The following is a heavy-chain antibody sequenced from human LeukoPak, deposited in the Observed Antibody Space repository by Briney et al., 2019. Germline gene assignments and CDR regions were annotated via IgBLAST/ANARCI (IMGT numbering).Heavy chain of an antibody. CDR3: ARPPYYYGSGSYYNGHAFDI. J-gene: IGHJ3*02. V-gene: IGHV3-30-3*01. CDR1: GFTFSSYA. CDR2: ISYDGSNK. Sequence: PGGSLRLSCAASGFTFSSYAMHWVRQAPGKGLEWVAVISYDGSNKYYADSVKGRFTISRDNSKNTLYLQMNSLRAEDTAVYYCARPPYYYGSGSYYNGHAFDIWGQGTMVTVSS. D-gene: IGHD3-10*01.